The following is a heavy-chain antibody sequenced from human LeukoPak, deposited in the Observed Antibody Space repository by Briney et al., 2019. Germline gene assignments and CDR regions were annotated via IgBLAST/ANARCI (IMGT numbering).Heavy chain of an antibody. Sequence: GASVKVSCKASGYTFTGYYMHWVRQAPGQGLEWMGWINPNSGGTNYAQEFQGRVTMTRDTSISTAYMELSRLRSDDTAVYYCARDTAMVTYWFDPWGQGILVTVSS. D-gene: IGHD5-18*01. CDR2: INPNSGGT. CDR3: ARDTAMVTYWFDP. J-gene: IGHJ5*02. V-gene: IGHV1-2*02. CDR1: GYTFTGYY.